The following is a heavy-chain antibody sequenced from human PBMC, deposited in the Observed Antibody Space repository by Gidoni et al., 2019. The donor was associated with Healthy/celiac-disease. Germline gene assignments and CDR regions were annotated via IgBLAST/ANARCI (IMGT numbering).Heavy chain of an antibody. Sequence: QVQLVESGGGLVKPGGSLRLSCAASGFTFSAYYISCIRQATGKGLEWVSYISSSSSYTNYADSVKGRFTISRDNAKNSLYLQMNSLRAEDTAVYYCARGASDVWGSYRHYLDYWGQGTLVTVSS. CDR1: GFTFSAYY. J-gene: IGHJ4*02. CDR2: ISSSSSYT. V-gene: IGHV3-11*06. CDR3: ARGASDVWGSYRHYLDY. D-gene: IGHD3-16*02.